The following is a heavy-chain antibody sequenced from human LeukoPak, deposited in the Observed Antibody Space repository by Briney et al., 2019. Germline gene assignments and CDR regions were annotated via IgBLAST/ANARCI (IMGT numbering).Heavy chain of an antibody. CDR1: GGSISSYY. CDR2: IYYSGST. J-gene: IGHJ5*02. V-gene: IGHV4-59*01. D-gene: IGHD2-15*01. CDR3: ARHPSGAYCSGGSCSAGFDP. Sequence: ETVSLTCTVSGGSISSYYWSWIRQPPGKGLEWIGYIYYSGSTNYNPSLKSRVTISVDTSKNQFSLKLSSVTAADTAVYYCARHPSGAYCSGGSCSAGFDPWGQGTLVTVSS.